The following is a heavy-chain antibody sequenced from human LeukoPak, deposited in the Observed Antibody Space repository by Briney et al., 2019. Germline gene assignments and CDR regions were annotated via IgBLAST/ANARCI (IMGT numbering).Heavy chain of an antibody. J-gene: IGHJ4*02. CDR2: IYTSGST. V-gene: IGHV4-4*07. CDR3: ARVGSDYYGSGSYFLFDY. CDR1: GGSISSYY. Sequence: SGTLSLTCTVSGGSISSYYWSWIRQPAGKGLEWIGRIYTSGSTNYNPSLKSRVTMSVDTSKNQFSLKLSSVTAADTAVYYCARVGSDYYGSGSYFLFDYWGQGTLVTVSS. D-gene: IGHD3-10*01.